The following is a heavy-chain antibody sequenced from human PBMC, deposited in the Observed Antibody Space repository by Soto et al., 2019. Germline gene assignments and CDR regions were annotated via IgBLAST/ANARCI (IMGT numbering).Heavy chain of an antibody. J-gene: IGHJ6*02. Sequence: GGSLRLSCAASGFTFSSYGMHWFRQAPGKGLEWVAVISYDGSNKYYADSVKSRFTISRDNSKKTLYLQMNSLRAEDTAVYYCAREGVFFERERAGVCHHYRLAGPAQRTTVPVPS. CDR1: GFTFSSYG. CDR3: AREGVFFERERAGVCHHYRLAG. D-gene: IGHD1-26*01. V-gene: IGHV3-30*03. CDR2: ISYDGSNK.